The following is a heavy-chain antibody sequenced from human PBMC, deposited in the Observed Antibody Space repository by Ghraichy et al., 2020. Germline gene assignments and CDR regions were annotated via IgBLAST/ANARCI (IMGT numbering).Heavy chain of an antibody. CDR3: ASDPIFRSKNPVWFDP. D-gene: IGHD3-3*01. J-gene: IGHJ5*02. CDR1: GDSVSSNNYY. Sequence: SQTLSLTCTVSGDSVSSNNYYWSWIRQPPGKGLEWIGFIYYSGSTNYNPSLRSRVTISVDTSKNQFSLKLTSVTAADTAVYYCASDPIFRSKNPVWFDPWGQGTLVTVSS. CDR2: IYYSGST. V-gene: IGHV4-61*01.